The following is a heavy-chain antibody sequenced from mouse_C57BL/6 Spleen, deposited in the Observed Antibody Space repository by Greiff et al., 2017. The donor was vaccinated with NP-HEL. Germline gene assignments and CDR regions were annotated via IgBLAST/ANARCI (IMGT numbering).Heavy chain of an antibody. CDR2: INPNNGGT. CDR3: ASGGYDEGFAY. Sequence: EVQLQQSGPELVKPGASVKISCKASGYTFTDYYMNWVKQSHGKSLEWIGDINPNNGGTSYNQKFKGKATLTVDKSSSTAYMQLRSLTSEDSAVYYCASGGYDEGFAYWGQGTLVTVSA. J-gene: IGHJ3*01. V-gene: IGHV1-26*01. CDR1: GYTFTDYY. D-gene: IGHD2-3*01.